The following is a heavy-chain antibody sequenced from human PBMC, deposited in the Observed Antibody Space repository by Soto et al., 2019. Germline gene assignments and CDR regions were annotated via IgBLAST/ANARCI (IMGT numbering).Heavy chain of an antibody. J-gene: IGHJ6*03. CDR3: AKRGPRITIFGVVTNYYMDV. CDR2: ISGSGGST. Sequence: GGSLRLSCAASGFTFSSYAMSWVRQAPGKGLEWVSAISGSGGSTYYADSVRGRFTISRDNSKNTLYPHMSSLRAEDTAVYYCAKRGPRITIFGVVTNYYMDVWGKGTTVTVSS. D-gene: IGHD3-3*01. CDR1: GFTFSSYA. V-gene: IGHV3-23*01.